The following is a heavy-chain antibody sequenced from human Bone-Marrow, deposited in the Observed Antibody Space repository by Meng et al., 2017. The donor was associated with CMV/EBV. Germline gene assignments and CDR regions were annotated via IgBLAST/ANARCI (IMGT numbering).Heavy chain of an antibody. CDR2: INEDENKI. CDR3: ASTSLNWNYQNYYYYGMDV. CDR1: GFTYSNYW. V-gene: IGHV3-7*01. D-gene: IGHD1-7*01. Sequence: GESLKISCAASGFTYSNYWMSWVRQALGKGLEWVASINEDENKIYYVDSVKGRFTISRDNAKNTLYLQMNSLRAEDTAVYYCASTSLNWNYQNYYYYGMDVWGQGTTVTVSS. J-gene: IGHJ6*02.